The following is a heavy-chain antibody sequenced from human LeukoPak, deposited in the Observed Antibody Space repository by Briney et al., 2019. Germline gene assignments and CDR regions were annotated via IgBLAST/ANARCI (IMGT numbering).Heavy chain of an antibody. CDR3: ARQDCSSPSCPPDVAYYGMDV. CDR2: ICYSGST. V-gene: IGHV4-39*01. J-gene: IGHJ6*02. Sequence: SETLSLTCTVSACSISSSSYYWGWIRQPPGKVLEWIGSICYSGSTYYNPSLKSRVTISVDTSKNHFSQKLSSVTAADTAVYYCARQDCSSPSCPPDVAYYGMDVWGQGTTVTVSS. D-gene: IGHD2-2*01. CDR1: ACSISSSSYY.